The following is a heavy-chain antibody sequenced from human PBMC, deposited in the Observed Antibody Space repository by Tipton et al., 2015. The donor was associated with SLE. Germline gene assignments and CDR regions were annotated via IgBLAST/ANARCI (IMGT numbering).Heavy chain of an antibody. V-gene: IGHV4-59*01. CDR2: IYYSGST. CDR3: ARARRQPRGYYYYYMDV. J-gene: IGHJ6*03. CDR1: GGSISSYC. Sequence: TLSLTCTVSGGSISSYCWNWFRQPPGKGLEWIGYIYYSGSTNYNPSLKSRVTISVDTSKNQFSLRLSSVTAADTAVYYCARARRQPRGYYYYYMDVWGKGTTVTVSS.